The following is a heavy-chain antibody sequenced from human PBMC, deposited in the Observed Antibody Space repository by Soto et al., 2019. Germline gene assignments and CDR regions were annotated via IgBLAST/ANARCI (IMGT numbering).Heavy chain of an antibody. V-gene: IGHV4-39*07. CDR3: ASMGYHYGSGSYPLDY. D-gene: IGHD3-10*01. Sequence: PSETLSLTCTVSGGSITTNSYYWGWIRQSPGKGLEWIGNILYSGSTHYNPSLKSRVTISLDTSKNQFSLNLRSVTAADTAVYYCASMGYHYGSGSYPLDYWGQGTLVTVSS. J-gene: IGHJ4*02. CDR2: ILYSGST. CDR1: GGSITTNSYY.